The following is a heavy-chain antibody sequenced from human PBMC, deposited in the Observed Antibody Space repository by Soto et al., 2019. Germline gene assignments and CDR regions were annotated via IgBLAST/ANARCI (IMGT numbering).Heavy chain of an antibody. CDR2: ISATFGGT. CDR3: AKDYRGFTSGSIINAFDI. V-gene: IGHV3-23*01. D-gene: IGHD3-16*01. CDR1: GFDFGAYA. J-gene: IGHJ3*02. Sequence: GGSLRLSCVASGFDFGAYALNWVRQRPGKGLEWVSTISATFGGTYYANSVRGRFTISRDISKNTVFLRMTSLRAEDTAVYYCAKDYRGFTSGSIINAFDIWGQGTMVTVSS.